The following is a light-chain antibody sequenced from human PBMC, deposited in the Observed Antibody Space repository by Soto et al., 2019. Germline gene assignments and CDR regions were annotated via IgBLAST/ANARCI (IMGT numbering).Light chain of an antibody. CDR1: ESVVRY. V-gene: IGKV3-11*02. J-gene: IGKJ4*01. CDR2: DTS. CDR3: QQRSNWPPT. Sequence: EIVLTQSPVTLSLSPGDTATLSCMATESVVRYLAWYQQKPGQAPRLLMYDTSKRATGIPARFSGSGYGRDFTLTISSLEPEDFAVYYCQQRSNWPPTFGGGTKVEIK.